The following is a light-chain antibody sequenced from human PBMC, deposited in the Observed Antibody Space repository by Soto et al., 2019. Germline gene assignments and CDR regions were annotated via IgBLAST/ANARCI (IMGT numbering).Light chain of an antibody. J-gene: IGKJ3*01. CDR3: QESYNTLTFT. Sequence: DIQMTQSPSSLSASVGDRVTITCRASQSISNYLNWYQQKPGKAPKLLIFPASNLQSGVPSRFSGSGSGTDFTLTISSLQPEDFATYYCQESYNTLTFTLGPGTKVDIK. CDR2: PAS. CDR1: QSISNY. V-gene: IGKV1-39*01.